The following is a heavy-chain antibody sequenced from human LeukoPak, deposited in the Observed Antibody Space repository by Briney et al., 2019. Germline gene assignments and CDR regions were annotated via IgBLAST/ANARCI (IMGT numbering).Heavy chain of an antibody. CDR1: GYTFTSYA. V-gene: IGHV1-3*01. CDR2: INAGNGNT. J-gene: IGHJ4*02. CDR3: ARHDYDFWSGYLY. D-gene: IGHD3-3*01. Sequence: ASVTVSCKASGYTFTSYAMHWVRQAPGQRLEWMGWINAGNGNTKYSQKFQGRVTITRDTSASTAYMELSSLRSEDTAVYYCARHDYDFWSGYLYWGQGTLVTVSS.